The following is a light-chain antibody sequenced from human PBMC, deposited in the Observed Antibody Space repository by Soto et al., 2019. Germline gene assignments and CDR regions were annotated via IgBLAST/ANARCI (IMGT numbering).Light chain of an antibody. CDR1: QGISSY. J-gene: IGKJ4*01. CDR3: QQYYSYPPT. V-gene: IGKV1-8*01. Sequence: AIRMTQSPSSLSASTGDRVTITCRASQGISSYLAWYQQKPGKAPKLLIYAASTLQSGVPSRFSGSGSVTDFTLTISCLQSEDFATYYCQQYYSYPPTFGGGTKVEIK. CDR2: AAS.